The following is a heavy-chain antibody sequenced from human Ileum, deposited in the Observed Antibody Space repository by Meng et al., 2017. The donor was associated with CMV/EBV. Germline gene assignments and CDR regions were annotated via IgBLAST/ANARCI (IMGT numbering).Heavy chain of an antibody. J-gene: IGHJ4*02. CDR1: GFGFSGYW. CDR3: ARGRGSGNSDY. Sequence: GESLKISCAASGFGFSGYWMHWVRQVPGKGLVWVSHISRDGNDSAYADSVKGRFTISRDNAKNTLSLQMNSLRAEDTAIYYCARGRGSGNSDYWGQGTLVTVSS. CDR2: ISRDGNDS. V-gene: IGHV3-74*01. D-gene: IGHD3-10*01.